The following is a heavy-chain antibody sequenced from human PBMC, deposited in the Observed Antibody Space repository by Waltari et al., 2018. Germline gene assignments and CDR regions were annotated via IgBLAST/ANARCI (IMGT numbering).Heavy chain of an antibody. J-gene: IGHJ3*02. CDR2: ISWNSGSI. Sequence: EVQLVESGGGWVQPGRSLRLSRAASGFTFVDYAMHWVRQAPGKGLEWVSGISWNSGSIGYADSVKGRFTISRDNAKNSLYLQMNSLRAEDTALYYCAKDSPNAFDIWGQGTMVTVSS. CDR3: AKDSPNAFDI. CDR1: GFTFVDYA. V-gene: IGHV3-9*01.